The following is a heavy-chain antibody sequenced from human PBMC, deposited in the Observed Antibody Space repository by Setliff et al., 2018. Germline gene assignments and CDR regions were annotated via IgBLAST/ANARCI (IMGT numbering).Heavy chain of an antibody. V-gene: IGHV1-18*01. Sequence: ASVKVSCKASGYKFADYGITWVRQAPGQGLEWMGWIGVYTGKTYYADKFQGRVTMTTDSSTDTAYLELGSLKSDDTAVYYCSRLVRYCTTTTCQRLSGGEYWGQGTLVTVSS. CDR1: GYKFADYG. J-gene: IGHJ4*02. CDR3: SRLVRYCTTTTCQRLSGGEY. CDR2: IGVYTGKT. D-gene: IGHD2-8*01.